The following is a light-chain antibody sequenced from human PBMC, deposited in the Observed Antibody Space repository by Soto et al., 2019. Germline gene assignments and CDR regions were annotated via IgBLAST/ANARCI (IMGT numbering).Light chain of an antibody. CDR3: QQANSFPIT. CDR2: GAS. Sequence: DIQLPQSPSSVSASVGDSLTITCRASQGISSYLAWYQQKAGKATNLLIYGASNLHSGVPSRFSGSGSGTNFTLNISSLQPEDFATYYCQQANSFPITFGQGTRLEL. V-gene: IGKV1-12*01. J-gene: IGKJ5*01. CDR1: QGISSY.